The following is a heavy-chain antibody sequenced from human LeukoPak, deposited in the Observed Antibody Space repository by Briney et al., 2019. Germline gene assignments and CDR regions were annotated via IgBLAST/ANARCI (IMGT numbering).Heavy chain of an antibody. CDR2: INPTSGDT. CDR3: ARLITDDAFDI. Sequence: ASVKVSCKASGYTFTTYFIHWVRQAPGQGLEWMGWINPTSGDTYSAQKFQGRVTMTTDTSISTAYMELSRLRSDDTAVYYCARLITDDAFDIWGQGTMVTVSS. J-gene: IGHJ3*02. V-gene: IGHV1-2*02. CDR1: GYTFTTYF. D-gene: IGHD1-14*01.